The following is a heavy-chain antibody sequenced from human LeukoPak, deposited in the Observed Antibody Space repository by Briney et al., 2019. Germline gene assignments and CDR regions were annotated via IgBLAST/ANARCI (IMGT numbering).Heavy chain of an antibody. D-gene: IGHD3-22*01. Sequence: PGGSLRLSCAASGFTFSSYGMHWVRQAPGKGLEWVAVIWYDGSNKYYADSVKGRFTISRDNSKNTLYLQMNSLRAEDTAVYYCARDLKYYDSSGYYYPDAFDIWGQGTMVTVSS. J-gene: IGHJ3*02. CDR3: ARDLKYYDSSGYYYPDAFDI. CDR1: GFTFSSYG. V-gene: IGHV3-33*01. CDR2: IWYDGSNK.